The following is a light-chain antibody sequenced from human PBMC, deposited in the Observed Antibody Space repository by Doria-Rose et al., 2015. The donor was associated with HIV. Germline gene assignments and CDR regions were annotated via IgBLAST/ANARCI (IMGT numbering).Light chain of an antibody. J-gene: IGKJ1*01. CDR3: HQYASSWT. CDR2: GAS. CDR1: QSVSANY. V-gene: IGKV3-20*01. Sequence: DIVLTQSPGTLSLSPGERATLSCRASQSVSANYLAWYQQRPGQSLRLLIYGASSRATDIPDRFSGNGSGTDFTLTISRLEPEDFAVYNCHQYASSWTFGQGTKVEIK.